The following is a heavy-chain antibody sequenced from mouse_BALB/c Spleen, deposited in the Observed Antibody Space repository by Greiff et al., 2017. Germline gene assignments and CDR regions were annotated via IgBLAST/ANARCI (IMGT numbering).Heavy chain of an antibody. CDR3: ARRTGMDY. CDR2: IYPGDGDT. Sequence: VQLQQSGTVLVRPGASVKMSCKASGYTFTSYWMHWVKQRPGQGLEWIGQIYPGDGDTNYNGKFKGKATLTADRSSSTAYMQLSSLTSEDSAVYFCARRTGMDYWGQGTSVTVSA. D-gene: IGHD4-1*01. V-gene: IGHV1-80*01. J-gene: IGHJ4*01. CDR1: GYTFTSYW.